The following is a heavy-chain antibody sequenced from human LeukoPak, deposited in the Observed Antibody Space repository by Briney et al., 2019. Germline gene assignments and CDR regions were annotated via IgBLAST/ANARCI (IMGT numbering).Heavy chain of an antibody. CDR3: ARSYYGSGSTNYYYYYMDV. CDR1: GGSISSYY. D-gene: IGHD3-10*01. V-gene: IGHV4-4*07. Sequence: SETLSLTCTGSGGSISSYYWSWIRQPAGKGLEWIGRIYTSGSTNYNPSLKSRVTMSVDTSKNQFSLKLSSVTAADTAVYYCARSYYGSGSTNYYYYYMDVWGKGTTVTISS. J-gene: IGHJ6*03. CDR2: IYTSGST.